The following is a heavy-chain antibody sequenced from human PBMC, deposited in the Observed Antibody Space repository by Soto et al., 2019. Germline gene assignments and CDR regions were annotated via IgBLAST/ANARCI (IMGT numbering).Heavy chain of an antibody. CDR2: IKSKTDGGTT. Sequence: PGGSLRLSCAASGFTFSNAWMSWVRQAPGKGLEWVGRIKSKTDGGTTDYAAPVKGRFTISRDDSKNTLYLQMNSLRAEDTAVYYCARDNQYSGYDYDAFDIWGQGTMVTVSS. CDR1: GFTFSNAW. D-gene: IGHD5-12*01. V-gene: IGHV3-15*05. CDR3: ARDNQYSGYDYDAFDI. J-gene: IGHJ3*02.